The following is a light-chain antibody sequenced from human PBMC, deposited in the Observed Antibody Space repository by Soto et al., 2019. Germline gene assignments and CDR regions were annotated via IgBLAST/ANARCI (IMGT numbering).Light chain of an antibody. V-gene: IGLV2-8*01. CDR2: EVS. CDR3: TSYAGSNNRVV. CDR1: SIDFGGYNY. Sequence: QAALTQPPSASGSPGQSVTISCTGTSIDFGGYNYVSWYQHHPGKGPKLMIYEVSKRPSGVPDRFSGSKSGDTASLTVSGLQAEDEADYYCTSYAGSNNRVVFGGGTQLTVL. J-gene: IGLJ2*01.